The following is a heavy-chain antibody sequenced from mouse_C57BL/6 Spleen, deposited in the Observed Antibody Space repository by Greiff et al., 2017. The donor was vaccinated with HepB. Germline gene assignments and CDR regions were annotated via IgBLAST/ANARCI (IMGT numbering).Heavy chain of an antibody. V-gene: IGHV1-66*01. CDR1: GYSLTSYY. CDR3: ARFGTTAYYAMDY. J-gene: IGHJ4*01. CDR2: IYPGSGTT. Sequence: QVQLQQSGPELVKPGASVKISCKASGYSLTSYYIHWVNQRPGQGLEWIGWIYPGSGTTKYKEKFKGKATLTADTSSSFAYKQLSSLTSEVSAVYYWARFGTTAYYAMDYWGQGTSVTVSA. D-gene: IGHD1-2*01.